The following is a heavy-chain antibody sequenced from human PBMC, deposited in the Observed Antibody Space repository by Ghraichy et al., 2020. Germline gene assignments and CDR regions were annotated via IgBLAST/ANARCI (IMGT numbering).Heavy chain of an antibody. Sequence: GGSLRLSCAASGFTFSSYAMSWVRQAPGKGLEWVSAISGSGGSTYYADSVKGRFTISRDNSKNTLYLQMNSLRAEDTAVYYCAKDPGYYYGSVGIEGYYFDYWGQGTLVTVSS. V-gene: IGHV3-23*01. D-gene: IGHD3-10*01. J-gene: IGHJ4*02. CDR1: GFTFSSYA. CDR3: AKDPGYYYGSVGIEGYYFDY. CDR2: ISGSGGST.